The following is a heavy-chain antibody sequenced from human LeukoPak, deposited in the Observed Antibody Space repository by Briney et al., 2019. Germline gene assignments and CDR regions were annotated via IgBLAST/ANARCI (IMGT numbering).Heavy chain of an antibody. CDR2: ISGSGGST. V-gene: IGHV3-23*01. D-gene: IGHD3-10*01. CDR3: ARDTSGIPGY. J-gene: IGHJ4*02. CDR1: GFTFSSYG. Sequence: GGSLRLSCAASGFTFSSYGMSWVRQAPGKGLEWVSAISGSGGSTYYADSVKGRFTISRDNSKNTLYLQMNSLRVEDTAVYYCARDTSGIPGYWGQGTLVTVSS.